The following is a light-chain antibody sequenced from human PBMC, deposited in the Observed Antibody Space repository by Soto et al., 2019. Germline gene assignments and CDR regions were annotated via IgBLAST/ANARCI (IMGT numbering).Light chain of an antibody. Sequence: QSVLTQPASVSGSPGQSITISCTGTSSDVGDYNYVSWYQQHPGKAPKLMIYDVSYRPSGVSNRFSGSKSGNTASLTISGLQAEDEADYYCSPYTSSSFVVFGGGTKVTVL. CDR3: SPYTSSSFVV. CDR1: SSDVGDYNY. CDR2: DVS. J-gene: IGLJ2*01. V-gene: IGLV2-14*01.